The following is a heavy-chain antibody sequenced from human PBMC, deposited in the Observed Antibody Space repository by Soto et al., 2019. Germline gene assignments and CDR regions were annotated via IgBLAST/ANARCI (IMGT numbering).Heavy chain of an antibody. V-gene: IGHV4-34*01. D-gene: IGHD1-26*01. J-gene: IGHJ4*02. Sequence: SETLSLTCAVYGGSFSGYYWSWIRQPPGKGLEWIGEINHSGSTNYNPSHKSRVTISVDTSKNQFSLKLSSVTAADTAVYYCARAGIVGATTFWSQGTLVTVSS. CDR1: GGSFSGYY. CDR3: ARAGIVGATTF. CDR2: INHSGST.